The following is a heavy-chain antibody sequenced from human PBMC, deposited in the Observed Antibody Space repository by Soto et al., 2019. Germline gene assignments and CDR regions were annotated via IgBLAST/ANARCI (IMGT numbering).Heavy chain of an antibody. CDR3: VQATEYCSGGSCYSWFDP. CDR1: GFSLSTSGVG. V-gene: IGHV2-5*02. Sequence: QITLKESGPPLVKPTQTLTLTCTFSGFSLSTSGVGVGWIRQPPGEALEWLALIYWDDDKRYSPSLRSSLTITKDXXKXQXXLTMTNVDPVDTATYYCVQATEYCSGGSCYSWFDPWGQGTLVTVSS. CDR2: IYWDDDK. J-gene: IGHJ5*02. D-gene: IGHD2-15*01.